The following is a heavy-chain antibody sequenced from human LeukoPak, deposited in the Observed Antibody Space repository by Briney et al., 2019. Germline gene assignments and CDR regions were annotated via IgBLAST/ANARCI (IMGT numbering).Heavy chain of an antibody. J-gene: IGHJ4*02. CDR3: ARVESGYYSFY. CDR1: GYTFTGYY. Sequence: ASVKVSCKASGYTFTGYYMHWVRQAPGQGLEWMGRINPNSGGTNYAQKFQGRVTMTRDTSISTAYMELSRPRSDDTAVYYCARVESGYYSFYWGQGTLVTVSS. V-gene: IGHV1-2*06. CDR2: INPNSGGT. D-gene: IGHD3-22*01.